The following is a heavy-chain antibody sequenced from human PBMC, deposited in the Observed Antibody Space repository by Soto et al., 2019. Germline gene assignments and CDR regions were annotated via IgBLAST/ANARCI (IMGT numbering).Heavy chain of an antibody. CDR1: GDSISGSPYF. CDR2: IFYDGYT. CDR3: ARLQAAVPHY. V-gene: IGHV4-39*01. Sequence: QVQLQESGPGLVMPSETLSLTCTVSGDSISGSPYFWGWIRQPPGKRLEWIGSIFYDGYTLYTPSLKSLVTISVDTSKNQFSLKLTSGAAADTAIYFSARLQAAVPHYWGQGILVTVSS. D-gene: IGHD6-13*01. J-gene: IGHJ4*02.